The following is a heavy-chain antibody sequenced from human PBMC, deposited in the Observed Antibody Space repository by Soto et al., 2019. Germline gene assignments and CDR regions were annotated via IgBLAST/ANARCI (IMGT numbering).Heavy chain of an antibody. V-gene: IGHV4-31*03. CDR3: AREGSSDGSGSYSVDY. Sequence: QVQLQESGPGLVKPSQTLSLTCTVSGGSISSGGYYWSWIRQHPGKGLEWIGYIYYSGSTYYNPSRKSRVTISVDTSKNQFSLKLSSVTAADTAVYYCAREGSSDGSGSYSVDYWGQGTLVTVSS. CDR1: GGSISSGGYY. D-gene: IGHD3-10*01. J-gene: IGHJ4*02. CDR2: IYYSGST.